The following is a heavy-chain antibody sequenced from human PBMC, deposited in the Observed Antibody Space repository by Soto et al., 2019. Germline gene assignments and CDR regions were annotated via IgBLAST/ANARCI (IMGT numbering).Heavy chain of an antibody. Sequence: SETLSLTCTVSGGSISSYYWSWIRQPPGKGLEWIGYIYYSGSTNYSPSLKSRVTISIDTSKNQFSLKVSSVTAADTAVYYCARGREADGQRLFDYWGRRTLVTVSS. J-gene: IGHJ4*02. V-gene: IGHV4-59*01. CDR3: ARGREADGQRLFDY. CDR2: IYYSGST. CDR1: GGSISSYY. D-gene: IGHD6-13*01.